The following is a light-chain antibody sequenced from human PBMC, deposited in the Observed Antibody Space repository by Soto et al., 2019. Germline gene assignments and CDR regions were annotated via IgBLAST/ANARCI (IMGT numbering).Light chain of an antibody. J-gene: IGKJ1*01. CDR3: QQYGSSRT. Sequence: LSPGERATLSCRASQSVSSSYLAWYQQKPGQAPRLLIYGASSRATGIPDRFSGSGSGTDFTLTISRLEPEDFAVYYCQQYGSSRTFGQGTKVDI. V-gene: IGKV3-20*01. CDR2: GAS. CDR1: QSVSSSY.